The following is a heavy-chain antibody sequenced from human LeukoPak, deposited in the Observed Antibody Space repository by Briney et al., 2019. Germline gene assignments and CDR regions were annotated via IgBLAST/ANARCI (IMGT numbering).Heavy chain of an antibody. D-gene: IGHD6-19*01. Sequence: GGSLRLSCAASGFTFSKYWMLWVRHAPRKGLESVSRINTDGTVTNYADSVKGRFTVSRDNADNTMFLQTNSMRDGDTAVYYCATKQWLAPPPDSWGQGTPVTVSS. CDR1: GFTFSKYW. J-gene: IGHJ4*02. CDR2: INTDGTVT. CDR3: ATKQWLAPPPDS. V-gene: IGHV3-74*01.